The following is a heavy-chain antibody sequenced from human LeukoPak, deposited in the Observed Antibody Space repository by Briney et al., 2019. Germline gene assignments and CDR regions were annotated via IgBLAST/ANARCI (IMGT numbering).Heavy chain of an antibody. CDR1: GFTFNTAW. D-gene: IGHD3-10*01. Sequence: GGSLRLSCAASGFTFNTAWMHWVRQGPGKVLVWVSRIYSDGTAPRYAEFVKGRFTISRDNAKNTLYLQMNSLTIEDTAVYYCATDSGHSFFYWGQGTKVTVSA. CDR3: ATDSGHSFFY. J-gene: IGHJ3*01. V-gene: IGHV3-74*01. CDR2: IYSDGTAP.